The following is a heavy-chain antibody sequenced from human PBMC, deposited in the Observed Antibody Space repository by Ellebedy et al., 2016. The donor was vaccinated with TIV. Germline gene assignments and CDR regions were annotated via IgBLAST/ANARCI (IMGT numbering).Heavy chain of an antibody. CDR2: INLDGIST. V-gene: IGHV3-74*01. D-gene: IGHD3-9*01. CDR3: AGGTGYPSFDY. J-gene: IGHJ4*02. Sequence: GGSLRLXXTVSGFTFSSYWMHWVRQAPGKGLVWVSRINLDGISTIYADSVKGRFTISRDNAKNTLYLQMNTLRGEDTAVYFCAGGTGYPSFDYWGQGTLVTVSS. CDR1: GFTFSSYW.